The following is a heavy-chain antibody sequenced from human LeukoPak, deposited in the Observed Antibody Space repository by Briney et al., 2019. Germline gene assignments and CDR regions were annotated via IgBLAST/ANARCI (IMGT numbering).Heavy chain of an antibody. Sequence: SETLSLTCTVSGGSISSYYWSWIRQPPGKGLEWIGYIYYSGSTNYNPSLKSRVTIKADNSMNQFFVKLSSVTAAESAVDYCARDRYYYYGMDVWGQGTTVTVSS. CDR2: IYYSGST. V-gene: IGHV4-59*01. J-gene: IGHJ6*02. CDR3: ARDRYYYYGMDV. CDR1: GGSISSYY.